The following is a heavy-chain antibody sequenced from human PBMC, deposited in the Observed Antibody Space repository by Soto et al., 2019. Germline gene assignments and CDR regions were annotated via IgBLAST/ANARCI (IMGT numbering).Heavy chain of an antibody. CDR3: ATDPMTMVRGVIFGY. D-gene: IGHD3-10*01. CDR1: GYTLTELS. Sequence: ASVKVSCKVSGYTLTELSMHSVRQAPGKGLEWMGGFDPEDGETIYAQKFQGRVTMTEDTSTDTAYMELSSLRSEDTAVYYCATDPMTMVRGVIFGYWGQGTLVTVSS. J-gene: IGHJ4*02. V-gene: IGHV1-24*01. CDR2: FDPEDGET.